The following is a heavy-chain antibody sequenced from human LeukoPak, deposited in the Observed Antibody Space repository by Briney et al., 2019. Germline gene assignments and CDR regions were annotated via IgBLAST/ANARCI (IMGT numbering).Heavy chain of an antibody. D-gene: IGHD3-22*01. Sequence: QPGGSLRLSCAASGFTFSSYAMSWVRQAPGKGLEWVSAISGSGGSTYYADSVKGRFTISRDNSKNTLYLQMNSLRAEDTAVYYCAKAYYDSSGSPLVGDFDYWGQGTLVTVSS. J-gene: IGHJ4*02. CDR1: GFTFSSYA. CDR2: ISGSGGST. V-gene: IGHV3-23*01. CDR3: AKAYYDSSGSPLVGDFDY.